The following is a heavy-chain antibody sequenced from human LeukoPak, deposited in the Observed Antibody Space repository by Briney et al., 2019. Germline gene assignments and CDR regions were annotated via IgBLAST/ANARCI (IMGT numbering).Heavy chain of an antibody. J-gene: IGHJ4*02. CDR1: GYSITSYW. CDR2: IYPGDSDT. V-gene: IGHV5-51*01. Sequence: GVSLKISCKSSGYSITSYWIGWVRQMPGKGLEWMGIIYPGDSDTRYSPSFQGQVTISADNSTAYLQWSSLKASDTAMYYCARGVGGKQFDFWGQGTLVTVSS. CDR3: ARGVGGKQFDF. D-gene: IGHD3-16*01.